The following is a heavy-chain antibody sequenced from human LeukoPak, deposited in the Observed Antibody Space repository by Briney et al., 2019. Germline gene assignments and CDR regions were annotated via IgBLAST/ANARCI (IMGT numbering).Heavy chain of an antibody. J-gene: IGHJ4*02. CDR3: ARGRTDYYDSDPSFPAMGY. CDR1: GSDFTTHD. D-gene: IGHD3-22*01. Sequence: ASVKVSCRASGSDFTTHDFNWVRQATGQGLEWMGWMNPDSGDTAYAQRFQGRVTMTRSTSVSTAYMELSSLTSEDTAVYYCARGRTDYYDSDPSFPAMGYWGQGTLVTVSS. V-gene: IGHV1-8*01. CDR2: MNPDSGDT.